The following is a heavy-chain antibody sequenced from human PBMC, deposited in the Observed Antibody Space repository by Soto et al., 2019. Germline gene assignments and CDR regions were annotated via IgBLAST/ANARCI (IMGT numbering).Heavy chain of an antibody. Sequence: GGSLRLSCAASGFTFSNAWMSWVRQAPGKGLEWVGRIKSKTDGGTTDYAAPVKGRFTISRDDSKNTLYLQMNSLKTEDTAVYYCTTVVVVVAATRWFDPWGQGTLVTVSS. CDR2: IKSKTDGGTT. J-gene: IGHJ5*02. CDR3: TTVVVVVAATRWFDP. D-gene: IGHD2-15*01. CDR1: GFTFSNAW. V-gene: IGHV3-15*01.